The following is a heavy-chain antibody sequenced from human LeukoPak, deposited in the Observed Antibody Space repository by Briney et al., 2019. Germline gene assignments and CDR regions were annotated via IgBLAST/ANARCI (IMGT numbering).Heavy chain of an antibody. D-gene: IGHD6-6*01. V-gene: IGHV4-39*07. CDR1: GGSISSSSYY. CDR2: IYYSGST. CDR3: ARARIAARRSWRNWFDP. Sequence: MSSETLSLTCTVSGGSISSSSYYWGWIRQPPGKGLEWIGSIYYSGSTYYNPSLKSRVTISVDTSKNQFSLKLSSVTAADTAVYYCARARIAARRSWRNWFDPWGQGTLVTVSS. J-gene: IGHJ5*02.